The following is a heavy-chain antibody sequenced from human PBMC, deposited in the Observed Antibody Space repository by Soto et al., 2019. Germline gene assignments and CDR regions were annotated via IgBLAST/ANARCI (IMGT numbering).Heavy chain of an antibody. Sequence: QVQLQQWGAGLLKPSETLSLTCAVYGGSFSGYYWSWIRQPPGKGLEWIGEINHSGSTNYNPSLETPVTIAVDTTKSRCALELSSVPAADTVVYDGATGTVSQQQAHWFPRSVGGTL. CDR2: INHSGST. J-gene: IGHJ5*02. D-gene: IGHD6-13*01. CDR3: ATGTVSQQQAHWFPR. V-gene: IGHV4-34*01. CDR1: GGSFSGYY.